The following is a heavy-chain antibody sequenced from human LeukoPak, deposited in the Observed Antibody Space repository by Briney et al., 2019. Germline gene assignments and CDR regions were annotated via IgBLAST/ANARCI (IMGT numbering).Heavy chain of an antibody. CDR2: IYHSGST. Sequence: SETLSLTCAVSGYSISSGYYWGWIRQPPGKGLEWIGSIYHSGSTYYNPSLKSRVTISVDTSKNQFSLKLSSVTAADTAVYYCARDPVGDTDLWGLGTLVTVSS. J-gene: IGHJ5*02. V-gene: IGHV4-38-2*02. CDR3: ARDPVGDTDL. CDR1: GYSISSGYY. D-gene: IGHD2-21*02.